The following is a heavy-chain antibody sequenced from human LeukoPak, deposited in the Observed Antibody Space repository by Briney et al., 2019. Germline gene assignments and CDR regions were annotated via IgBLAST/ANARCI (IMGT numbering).Heavy chain of an antibody. CDR2: ISSSSSYI. CDR3: ARDRWDDAFDI. Sequence: GGSLRLSCAASGFTFSSYSMNWVRQAPGKGLEWVSSISSSSSYIYYADSVKGRFTISRDNAKNSLYLQMNSLRAEDTAVYYCARDRWDDAFDIWGQGTMVTVSS. J-gene: IGHJ3*02. CDR1: GFTFSSYS. D-gene: IGHD1-26*01. V-gene: IGHV3-21*01.